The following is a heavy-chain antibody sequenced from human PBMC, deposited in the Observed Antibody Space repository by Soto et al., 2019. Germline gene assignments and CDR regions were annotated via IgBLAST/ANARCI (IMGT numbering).Heavy chain of an antibody. Sequence: ASVKVSGKASGYTVTSYGISWLRQAPGQGLEWMGWISAYNGNTNYAQKLQGRVTMTTDTSTSTAYMELRSLRSDDTAVYYCARDHGDFWFDPWGQGTLVTVSS. CDR3: ARDHGDFWFDP. J-gene: IGHJ5*02. CDR2: ISAYNGNT. CDR1: GYTVTSYG. D-gene: IGHD2-21*01. V-gene: IGHV1-18*04.